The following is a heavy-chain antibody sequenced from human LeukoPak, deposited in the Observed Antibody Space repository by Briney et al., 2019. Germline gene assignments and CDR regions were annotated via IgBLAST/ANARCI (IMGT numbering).Heavy chain of an antibody. Sequence: SETLSLTCTVSGGSISSSSYYWGWIRQPPGKGLEWIGSIYYSGSTYYNPSLKSRVTISVDTSKNQFSLKLSSVTAEDTALYYCARDLLPAYCGGDCRRNTYFDYWGQGTLVTVSS. CDR3: ARDLLPAYCGGDCRRNTYFDY. V-gene: IGHV4-39*07. CDR1: GGSISSSSYY. D-gene: IGHD2-21*02. CDR2: IYYSGST. J-gene: IGHJ4*02.